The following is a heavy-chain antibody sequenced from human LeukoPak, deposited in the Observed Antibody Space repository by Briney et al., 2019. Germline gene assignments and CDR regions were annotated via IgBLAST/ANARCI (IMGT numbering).Heavy chain of an antibody. Sequence: PGGSLRLSCAASGFTFSPYWMSWVRQAPGKGLEWVANINQDGSESYYVDSVKGRFTISRDNAKNALYLQMNSLRAEDTAVYYCARVGELAAADDYFDYWGQGTLVTVSS. CDR2: INQDGSES. J-gene: IGHJ4*02. V-gene: IGHV3-7*01. CDR3: ARVGELAAADDYFDY. CDR1: GFTFSPYW. D-gene: IGHD6-13*01.